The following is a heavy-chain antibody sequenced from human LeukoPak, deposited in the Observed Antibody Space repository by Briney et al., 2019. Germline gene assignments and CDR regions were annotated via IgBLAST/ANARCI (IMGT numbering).Heavy chain of an antibody. V-gene: IGHV3-30*03. CDR3: ARDRTVTGNAFDI. J-gene: IGHJ3*02. CDR2: ISYDGSNK. Sequence: GGSLRLSCAASGFTFSSYWMHWVRQAPGKGLEWVAVISYDGSNKYYADSVKGRFTISRDNSKNTLYLQMNSLRAEDTAVYYCARDRTVTGNAFDIWGQGTMVTVSS. D-gene: IGHD4-17*01. CDR1: GFTFSSYW.